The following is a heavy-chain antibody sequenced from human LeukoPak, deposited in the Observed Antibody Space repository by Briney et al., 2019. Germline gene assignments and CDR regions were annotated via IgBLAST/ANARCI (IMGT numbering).Heavy chain of an antibody. Sequence: PSETLSLTCTVSGGSISSDSYYWSWIRQPAGKGLEWIGRFYTSGSTNYNPSLKSRVTISVDTSKNQFSLKLSSVTAADTAVYYCARLGGYSGSYYFDYWGQGTLVTVSS. V-gene: IGHV4-61*02. CDR1: GGSISSDSYY. J-gene: IGHJ4*02. CDR3: ARLGGYSGSYYFDY. D-gene: IGHD1-26*01. CDR2: FYTSGST.